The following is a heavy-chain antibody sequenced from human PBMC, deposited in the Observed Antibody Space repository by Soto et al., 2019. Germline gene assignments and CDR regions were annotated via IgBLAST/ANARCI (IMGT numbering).Heavy chain of an antibody. CDR3: AKARAVRLEVCDS. V-gene: IGHV1-2*02. CDR2: INPNSGGT. CDR1: GYTFTGYY. D-gene: IGHD6-19*01. J-gene: IGHJ4*02. Sequence: ASVKVSCKASGYTFTGYYMHWVRQAPGQGLEWMGWINPNSGGTNYAQKSQGRVTMTRDTSISTAYMELTRLRSDDTAIYYCAKARAVRLEVCDSWGRGALVTVSS.